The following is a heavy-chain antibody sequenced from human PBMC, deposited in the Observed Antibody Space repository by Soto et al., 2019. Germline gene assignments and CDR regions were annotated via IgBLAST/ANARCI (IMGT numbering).Heavy chain of an antibody. CDR1: GGIFSTYA. Sequence: QVQLVQSGAEVKKPGSSVKVSCKASGGIFSTYAISWLRQAPGQGLEWMGGIIPIFGTPNYAQRFQGRVTITADESTSRAYMGLSRLRSEDTAVYYCARDRDDYGSGNYYNRIDFWGQGNLVTVSS. D-gene: IGHD3-10*01. V-gene: IGHV1-69*01. CDR2: IIPIFGTP. CDR3: ARDRDDYGSGNYYNRIDF. J-gene: IGHJ4*02.